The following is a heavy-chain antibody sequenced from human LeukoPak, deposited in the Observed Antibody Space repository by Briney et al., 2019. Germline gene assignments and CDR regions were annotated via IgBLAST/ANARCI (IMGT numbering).Heavy chain of an antibody. CDR3: ARQGRPGS. CDR2: IYYSGST. V-gene: IGHV4-39*01. Sequence: SETLSLTCTVSGGSISSSSYYRGWVRQPPGKGLEWIGSIYYSGSTYYNPSLKSRVTISVNTSKNQFSLKLSSVTAADTAVYYCARQGRPGSWGQGTLVTVSS. J-gene: IGHJ5*02. CDR1: GGSISSSSYY.